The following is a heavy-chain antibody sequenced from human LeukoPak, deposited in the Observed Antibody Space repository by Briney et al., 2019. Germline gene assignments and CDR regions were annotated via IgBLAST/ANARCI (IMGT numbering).Heavy chain of an antibody. CDR1: GFTFSSYA. D-gene: IGHD3-16*01. Sequence: GGSLRLSCAACGFTFSSYAMSWVRQAPGKGLEWVSGISGRGDSTYYADSVKGRFTISRDNSKNTLYLQLNSLRAEDTAVYYCAKGTPYWGGSEDYFDYWGQGTLVTVSS. CDR3: AKGTPYWGGSEDYFDY. J-gene: IGHJ4*02. CDR2: ISGRGDST. V-gene: IGHV3-23*01.